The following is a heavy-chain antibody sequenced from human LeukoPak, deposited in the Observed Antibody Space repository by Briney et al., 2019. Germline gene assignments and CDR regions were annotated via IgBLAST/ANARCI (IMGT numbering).Heavy chain of an antibody. V-gene: IGHV1-69*05. Sequence: SVKVSCKASGGTFSSYAISWVRQAPGQGLEWMGGIIPIFGTANYAQKFQGRVTITTDESTSTAYMELSSLRSEDTAVYYCARGALGYRSSTSCYSGRFDPWGQGTLVTVSS. D-gene: IGHD2-2*01. CDR2: IIPIFGTA. J-gene: IGHJ5*02. CDR3: ARGALGYRSSTSCYSGRFDP. CDR1: GGTFSSYA.